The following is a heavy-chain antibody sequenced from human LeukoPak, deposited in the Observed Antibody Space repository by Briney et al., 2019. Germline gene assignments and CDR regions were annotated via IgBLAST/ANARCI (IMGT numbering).Heavy chain of an antibody. V-gene: IGHV4-59*08. CDR3: ARGQLLYYYDSSGYRPFDY. CDR2: IYYRGGT. J-gene: IGHJ4*02. Sequence: SETLSLTCTDSGGSSSTYYWSWIRQPPGKGLEWIGYIYYRGGTNYNPSLESRVTISGDTSKNEFSLKLTSVTAADTAVYYCARGQLLYYYDSSGYRPFDYWGQGTLVTVSS. CDR1: GGSSSTYY. D-gene: IGHD3-22*01.